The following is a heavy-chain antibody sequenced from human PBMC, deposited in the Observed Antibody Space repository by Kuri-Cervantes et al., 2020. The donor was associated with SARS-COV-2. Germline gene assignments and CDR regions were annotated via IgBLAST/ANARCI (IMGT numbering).Heavy chain of an antibody. CDR1: GFNFSRTD. J-gene: IGHJ6*02. Sequence: GESLKISCAASGFNFSRTDMHWVRQAPGKGLEWVAVISYDGKKKKCIGSGKGRFTIPRDNSKNTLYLQMNSLRAEDTAVYYCARDNMVRGVQYYYYYGMDVWGQGTTVTVSS. CDR3: ARDNMVRGVQYYYYYGMDV. CDR2: ISYDGKKK. V-gene: IGHV3-30*03. D-gene: IGHD3-10*01.